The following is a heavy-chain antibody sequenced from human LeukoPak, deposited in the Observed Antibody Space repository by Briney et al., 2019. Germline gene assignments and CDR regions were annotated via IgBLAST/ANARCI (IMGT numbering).Heavy chain of an antibody. V-gene: IGHV4-59*11. CDR2: IFHSGST. Sequence: SETLSLTCSVSGASIETHYWSWIRQPPGKGLEWIGYIFHSGSTNYNPSLKSRVTISVDTSKNQFSLKLSSVTAADTAVYYCASTLRYSPFSSWFDPWGQGTLVTVSS. CDR3: ASTLRYSPFSSWFDP. J-gene: IGHJ5*02. D-gene: IGHD3-9*01. CDR1: GASIETHY.